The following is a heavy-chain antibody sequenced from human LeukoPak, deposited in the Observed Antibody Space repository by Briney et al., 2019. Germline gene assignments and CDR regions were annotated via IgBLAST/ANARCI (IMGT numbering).Heavy chain of an antibody. V-gene: IGHV4-4*02. Sequence: SGTLSLTCAVSGGSISSSNWWSWVRQPPGKGLEWIGEIYHSGSTNYNPSLKSRVTISVDKSKNQFSLKLSSVTAADTAVYYCAREVYDSSGYPRRLDAFDIWGQGTMVTVSS. CDR1: GGSISSSNW. CDR3: AREVYDSSGYPRRLDAFDI. D-gene: IGHD3-22*01. CDR2: IYHSGST. J-gene: IGHJ3*02.